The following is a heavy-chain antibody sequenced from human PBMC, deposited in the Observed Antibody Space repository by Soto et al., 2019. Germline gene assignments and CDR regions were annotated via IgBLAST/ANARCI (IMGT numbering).Heavy chain of an antibody. CDR1: GGIFSGNT. CDR2: IIPLFGTA. D-gene: IGHD2-21*02. V-gene: IGHV1-69*06. CDR3: ASKAACGGDCYAFDS. J-gene: IGHJ4*02. Sequence: QMYLVQSGAEVKKPGSSVKISCKASGGIFSGNTINWVRQAAGQGLEWMGGIIPLFGTANYAEKFQGRVTITADKSTTTEYMELTSMRSEDTAVYYCASKAACGGDCYAFDSCGQGTLVTVSS.